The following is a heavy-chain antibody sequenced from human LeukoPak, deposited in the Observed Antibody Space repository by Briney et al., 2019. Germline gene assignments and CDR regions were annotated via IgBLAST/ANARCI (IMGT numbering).Heavy chain of an antibody. J-gene: IGHJ4*02. D-gene: IGHD1-26*01. CDR1: GFTFSSYW. CDR2: VNTDGRST. CDR3: AREGRTMGATIDY. V-gene: IGHV3-74*01. Sequence: PGGSLRLSCAASGFTFSSYWMHWVRQAPGKGLVWVSRVNTDGRSTSYADSVKGRFTISRDNAKNTLYLQMDSLRAEDTAVYYCAREGRTMGATIDYWGQGALVTASS.